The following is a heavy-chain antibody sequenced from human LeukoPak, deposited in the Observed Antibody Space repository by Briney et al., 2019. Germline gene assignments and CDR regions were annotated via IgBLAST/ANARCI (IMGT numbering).Heavy chain of an antibody. CDR1: GFTVSSNY. V-gene: IGHV3-66*01. D-gene: IGHD2-15*01. Sequence: GGSLRLSCAASGFTVSSNYMSWVRQAPGKGLEWVSLIYSGGSTFYADSVKGRFTISRDNSKNTLYLQMNSLRAEDTAVYYCARDEYCSGGSCYSDYWGQETLVTVSS. J-gene: IGHJ4*02. CDR2: IYSGGST. CDR3: ARDEYCSGGSCYSDY.